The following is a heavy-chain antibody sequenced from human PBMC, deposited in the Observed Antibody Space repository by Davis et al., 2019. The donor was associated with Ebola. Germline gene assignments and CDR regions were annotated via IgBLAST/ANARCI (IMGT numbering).Heavy chain of an antibody. CDR2: ISNTGYTT. J-gene: IGHJ5*02. V-gene: IGHV3-23*01. D-gene: IGHD1-1*01. CDR3: AGDPNWESGS. Sequence: GESLKISCAASGFIFSNYAMYWVRQAPGKGLEWVSIISNTGYTTHYADSVRGRFSISRDDSKNTLYLQMDSLRIEDTAQYYCAGDPNWESGSWGQGTLVSVSS. CDR1: GFIFSNYA.